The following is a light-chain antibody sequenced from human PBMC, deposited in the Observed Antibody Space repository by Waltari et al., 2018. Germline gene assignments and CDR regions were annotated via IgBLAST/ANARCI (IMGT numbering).Light chain of an antibody. Sequence: DIQMTQSPSTLSASVGDRVTITCRASRTINNWLAWFQQKPGRAPQLLIYQASSLESGVPSRFSGTGSGTEFTLTIRSLQPEDFATYYCQRYNSFPYTFGQGTRLEIK. J-gene: IGKJ2*01. V-gene: IGKV1-5*03. CDR3: QRYNSFPYT. CDR1: RTINNW. CDR2: QAS.